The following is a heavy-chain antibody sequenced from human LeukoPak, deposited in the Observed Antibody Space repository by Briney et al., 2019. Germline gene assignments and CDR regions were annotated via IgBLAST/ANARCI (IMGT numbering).Heavy chain of an antibody. CDR2: ISSRGDT. Sequence: PETLSLTCIVSGGSISNYYWSWIRQPAGKGLQWIGRISSRGDTNYNPSLKSRVFMSIDRSKNQFSLKLLSVTAADTAVYYCAREYGDFDYWGRGTLVTVSS. D-gene: IGHD4-17*01. V-gene: IGHV4-4*07. CDR1: GGSISNYY. J-gene: IGHJ4*02. CDR3: AREYGDFDY.